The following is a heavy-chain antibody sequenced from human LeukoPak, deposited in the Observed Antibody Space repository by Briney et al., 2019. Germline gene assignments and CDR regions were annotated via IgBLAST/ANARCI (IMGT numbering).Heavy chain of an antibody. Sequence: SETLSLTCIVSGGSINSSYYWGWIRQPPGKGLEWIGTIYYSGSTYYSPSLKSRVTMSVDTSKNQFSLKLWSVTAADTAVYYCARRTLRGSLWADYWGQGTLATVFS. D-gene: IGHD2-15*01. V-gene: IGHV4-39*01. CDR3: ARRTLRGSLWADY. J-gene: IGHJ4*02. CDR2: IYYSGST. CDR1: GGSINSSYY.